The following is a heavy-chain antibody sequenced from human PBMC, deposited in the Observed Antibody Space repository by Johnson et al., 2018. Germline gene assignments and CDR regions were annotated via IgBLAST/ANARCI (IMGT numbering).Heavy chain of an antibody. J-gene: IGHJ3*02. CDR1: GYTFTSYY. CDR2: INPSGGST. Sequence: QVQLVQSGAEVKKPGASVKVSCKASGYTFTSYYMHWVRQAPGQGLEWMGIINPSGGSTSYAQKFQGRVTMTRDTSTSTVYTELSSLRSEDTAVYYCARYCSGGSCYSPDAFDIWGQGTMVTVSS. CDR3: ARYCSGGSCYSPDAFDI. V-gene: IGHV1-46*01. D-gene: IGHD2-15*01.